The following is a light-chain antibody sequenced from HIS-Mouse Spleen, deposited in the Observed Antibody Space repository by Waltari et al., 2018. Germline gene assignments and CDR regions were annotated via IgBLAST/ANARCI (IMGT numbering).Light chain of an antibody. CDR1: SGHSSYA. CDR3: QAWDSSTANVV. Sequence: QLVLTQSPSASASLGASVKLTCTLSSGHSSYAIAWHQQQPEKGPRYLMKLNSDGSHSKGDGIPERFSGSNSGNTATLTISGTQAMDEADYYCQAWDSSTANVVFGGGTKLTVL. CDR2: LNSDGSH. V-gene: IGLV4-69*01. J-gene: IGLJ2*01.